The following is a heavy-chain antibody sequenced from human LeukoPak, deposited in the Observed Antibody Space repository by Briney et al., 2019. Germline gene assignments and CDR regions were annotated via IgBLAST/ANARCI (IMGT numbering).Heavy chain of an antibody. J-gene: IGHJ4*02. D-gene: IGHD1-26*01. CDR2: IWYDGSNK. CDR1: GFIFKTYA. CDR3: ARPTYSGSYSYYFDY. Sequence: GGSLRLSCAASGFIFKTYAMHWVRQAPGKGLEWVTMIWYDGSNKYYGDSVKGRFTISRDNSKNTVYLQMNSLRAEDTAVYYCARPTYSGSYSYYFDYWGQGTLVTVSS. V-gene: IGHV3-33*01.